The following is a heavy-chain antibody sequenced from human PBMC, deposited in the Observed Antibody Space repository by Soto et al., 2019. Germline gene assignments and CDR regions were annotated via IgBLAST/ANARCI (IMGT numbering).Heavy chain of an antibody. D-gene: IGHD5-12*01. V-gene: IGHV1-24*01. Sequence: ASVKVSCKVSGYTLTELSMHWVRQAPGKGLEWMGGFDPEDGETIYAQKFQGRVTMTEDTSTDTAYMELSSLRSEDTAVYYCATGGGVATPWYNWFDPWGQGTLVTVSS. CDR2: FDPEDGET. J-gene: IGHJ5*02. CDR3: ATGGGVATPWYNWFDP. CDR1: GYTLTELS.